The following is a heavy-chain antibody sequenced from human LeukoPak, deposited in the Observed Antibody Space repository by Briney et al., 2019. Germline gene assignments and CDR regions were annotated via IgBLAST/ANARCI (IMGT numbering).Heavy chain of an antibody. CDR2: IYTSGST. CDR1: GGSISSYY. CDR3: ARERYYYDSTSEGNY. Sequence: SETLSLTCTVSGGSISSYYWSWIRQPAGKGLEWIGRIYTSGSTNYHPSLKSRVTMSVDTSKNQFSLKLSSVTAADTAVYYCARERYYYDSTSEGNYWGQGTLVTVSS. D-gene: IGHD3-22*01. V-gene: IGHV4-4*07. J-gene: IGHJ4*02.